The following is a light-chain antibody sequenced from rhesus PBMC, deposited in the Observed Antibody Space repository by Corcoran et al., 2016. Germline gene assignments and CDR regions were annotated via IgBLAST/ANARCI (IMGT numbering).Light chain of an antibody. CDR1: QGISSY. V-gene: IGKV1-28*01. CDR3: LKHNSSPFT. J-gene: IGKJ3*01. Sequence: IQMTQSPSSLSASVGDTVTITCRASQGISSYLNWFQQKPGKAPKLLIYIASRMESGVPSRFSGIGTGTEFTVSISSLQPEDFAAYYCLKHNSSPFTFGPGTKLDIK. CDR2: IAS.